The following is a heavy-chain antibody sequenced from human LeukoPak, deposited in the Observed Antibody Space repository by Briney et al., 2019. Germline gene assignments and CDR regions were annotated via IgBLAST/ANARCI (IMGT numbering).Heavy chain of an antibody. CDR3: ARGNSSGWYRNQGYFDY. V-gene: IGHV4-39*07. CDR2: IYYSGST. J-gene: IGHJ4*02. CDR1: GGSISSSSYS. D-gene: IGHD6-19*01. Sequence: SETLSLTCSVSGGSISSSSYSWGWIRQPPGKELEWIGTIYYSGSTYYNPSLKSRVTISVDTSKNQFSLKLSSVTAADTAVYYCARGNSSGWYRNQGYFDYWGQGTLVTVSS.